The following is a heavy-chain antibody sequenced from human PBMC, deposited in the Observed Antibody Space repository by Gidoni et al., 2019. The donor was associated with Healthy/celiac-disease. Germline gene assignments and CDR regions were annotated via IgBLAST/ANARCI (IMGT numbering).Heavy chain of an antibody. CDR3: ARGNYCSSTSCYGMDV. Sequence: EVQLVESGGGLVKPGGCLRLSCAASGFTVRSYSMNWVRQAPGKGLEWVSSISSSSSYIYYADSVKGRFTISRDNAKNSLYLQMNSLRAEDTAVYYCARGNYCSSTSCYGMDVWGQGTTVTVSS. J-gene: IGHJ6*02. CDR2: ISSSSSYI. V-gene: IGHV3-21*01. CDR1: GFTVRSYS. D-gene: IGHD2-2*01.